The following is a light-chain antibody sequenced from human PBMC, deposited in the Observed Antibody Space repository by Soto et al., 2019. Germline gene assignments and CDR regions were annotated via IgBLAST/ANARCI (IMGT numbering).Light chain of an antibody. J-gene: IGKJ2*01. CDR3: QQSYSTPYT. CDR2: AAS. V-gene: IGKV1-39*01. CDR1: QSISSY. Sequence: DIQMTQSPSSLSASVGDRVTITCRASQSISSYLNWYQQKPGKAPKLLIYAASSLQSGVPSRFSGSGSGTDLTLTINSLQPEDFATYYCQQSYSTPYTFGQGTKLEIK.